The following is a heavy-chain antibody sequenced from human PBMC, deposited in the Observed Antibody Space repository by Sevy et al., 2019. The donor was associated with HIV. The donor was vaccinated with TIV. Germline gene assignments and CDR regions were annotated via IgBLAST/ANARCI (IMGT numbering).Heavy chain of an antibody. J-gene: IGHJ4*02. V-gene: IGHV3-30*18. CDR2: ISYDGSNK. CDR1: GFSFSSYE. D-gene: IGHD6-19*01. Sequence: GGSLRLSCAASGFSFSSYEMNWVRQAPGKGLEWVAVISYDGSNKYYADSVKGRFTISRDNSKNTLYLQMNSLRAEDTAVYYCAKDRGWRIAVAGTRVRSDYWGQGTLVTVSS. CDR3: AKDRGWRIAVAGTRVRSDY.